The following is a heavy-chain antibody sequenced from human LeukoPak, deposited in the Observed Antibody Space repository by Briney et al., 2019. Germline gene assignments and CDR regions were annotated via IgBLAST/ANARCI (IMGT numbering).Heavy chain of an antibody. D-gene: IGHD3-3*01. CDR1: GGSFSGYY. J-gene: IGHJ6*02. Sequence: PSETLSLTCAVSGGSFSGYYWSWIRQPPGKGLEWIGEINHGGSTNYNPSLKSRVTISVDTSKNQFSLKLSSVTAADTAVYYCARGFGFLEWLLKGYYYYGLDVWGPGTTVTVSS. CDR2: INHGGST. CDR3: ARGFGFLEWLLKGYYYYGLDV. V-gene: IGHV4-34*01.